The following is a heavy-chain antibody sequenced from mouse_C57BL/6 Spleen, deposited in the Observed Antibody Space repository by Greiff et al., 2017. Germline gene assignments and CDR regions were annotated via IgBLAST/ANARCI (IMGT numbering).Heavy chain of an antibody. CDR1: GFNIKDYY. J-gene: IGHJ2*01. D-gene: IGHD1-1*01. V-gene: IGHV14-1*01. CDR3: TTWRYYGSLDY. Sequence: VQLQQSGAELVRPGASVKLSCTAPGFNIKDYYMYWVKQRPEQGLEWNGRIDPEDGDNDYAPTFQGKATMTADKSSNTSYLQLSSLTSEDTAVYYCTTWRYYGSLDYWGQGTTLTVSS. CDR2: IDPEDGDN.